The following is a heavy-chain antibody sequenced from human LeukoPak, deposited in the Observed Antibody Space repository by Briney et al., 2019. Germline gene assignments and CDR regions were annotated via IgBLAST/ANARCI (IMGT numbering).Heavy chain of an antibody. J-gene: IGHJ4*02. D-gene: IGHD4-17*01. CDR3: ARDLYGVSHDY. CDR1: GFTVSSNY. Sequence: GGSLRLSCAASGFTVSSNYMNWVRQAPGKGLEWVSVIYSSGSTYYADYVKGRFTISRDNSKNTLYLQMNSLRAEDTAVYYCARDLYGVSHDYWGQGTLVTVSS. CDR2: IYSSGST. V-gene: IGHV3-53*01.